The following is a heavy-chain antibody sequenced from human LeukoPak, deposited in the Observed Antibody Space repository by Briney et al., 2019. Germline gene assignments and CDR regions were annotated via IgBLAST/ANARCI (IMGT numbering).Heavy chain of an antibody. D-gene: IGHD1-14*01. V-gene: IGHV4-4*07. CDR1: GGSISSYY. CDR2: IYTSGST. J-gene: IGHJ6*03. CDR3: ARGRYESTRLSAYYYYYMDV. Sequence: SETLSLTCTVSGGSISSYYWSWLRQPAGKGLEWIGRIYTSGSTIYNPSLKSRVTMSVDTSKNQFSLKLSSVTAADTAVYYCARGRYESTRLSAYYYYYMDVWGKGTTVTVSS.